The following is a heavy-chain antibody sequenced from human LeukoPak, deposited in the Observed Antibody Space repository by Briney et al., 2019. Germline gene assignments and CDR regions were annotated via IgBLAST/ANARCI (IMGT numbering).Heavy chain of an antibody. V-gene: IGHV3-7*01. CDR3: AKYSSSWYARGYYYYYYMDV. CDR1: GFTFSSYW. Sequence: GGSLRLSCAASGFTFSSYWMSWVRQAPGKGLEWVANIKQDGSEKYYVDSVKGRFTISRDNAKNSLYLQMNSLRAEDTAVYYCAKYSSSWYARGYYYYYYMDVWGKGTTVTVSS. J-gene: IGHJ6*03. CDR2: IKQDGSEK. D-gene: IGHD6-13*01.